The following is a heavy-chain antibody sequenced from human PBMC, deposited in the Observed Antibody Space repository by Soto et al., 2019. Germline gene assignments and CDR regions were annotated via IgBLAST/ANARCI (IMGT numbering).Heavy chain of an antibody. Sequence: SETLSLTCTVSGGSISSSSYYWGWIRQPPGKGLEWIGSIYYSGSTYYNPSLKSRVTISVDTSKNQFSLKLSSVTAADTAVYYCAREWGQQLVRNWFDPWGQGTLVTVSS. V-gene: IGHV4-39*02. CDR3: AREWGQQLVRNWFDP. CDR2: IYYSGST. D-gene: IGHD6-13*01. J-gene: IGHJ5*02. CDR1: GGSISSSSYY.